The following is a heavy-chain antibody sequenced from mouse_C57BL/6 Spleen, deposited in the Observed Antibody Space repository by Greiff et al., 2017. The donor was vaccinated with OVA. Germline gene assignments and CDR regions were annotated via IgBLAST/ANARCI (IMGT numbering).Heavy chain of an antibody. CDR1: GYAFSSYW. D-gene: IGHD1-1*01. CDR3: ARRTTVVATDAMDY. Sequence: QVQLQQSGAELVKPGASVKISCKASGYAFSSYWMNWVKQRPGKGLEWIGQIYPGDGDTNYNGKFKGKATLTADKSSSTAYMQLSSLTSEDSAVYFCARRTTVVATDAMDYWGQGTSVTVSS. CDR2: IYPGDGDT. V-gene: IGHV1-80*01. J-gene: IGHJ4*01.